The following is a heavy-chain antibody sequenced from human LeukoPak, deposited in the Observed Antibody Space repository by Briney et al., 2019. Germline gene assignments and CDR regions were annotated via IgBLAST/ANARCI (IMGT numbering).Heavy chain of an antibody. J-gene: IGHJ2*01. CDR3: AGLVAAGPRVDFDL. CDR2: IYYSGST. CDR1: GGSISSYY. V-gene: IGHV4-59*01. Sequence: PSETLSLTCTVSGGSISSYYWSWIRQPPGKGLEWIGYIYYSGSTNYNPSLKSRVTISVDTSKNQFSLKLSSVTAADTAVYYCAGLVAAGPRVDFDLWGRGTLVTVSS. D-gene: IGHD6-13*01.